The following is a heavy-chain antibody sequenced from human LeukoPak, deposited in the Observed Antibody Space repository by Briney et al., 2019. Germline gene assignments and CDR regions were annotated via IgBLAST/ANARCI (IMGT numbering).Heavy chain of an antibody. V-gene: IGHV1-46*03. Sequence: GASVKVSCEASGYTFTSYYMHWVRQAPGQGLEWMGIINPSGGSTSYAQKFQGRVTMTRDTSTSTVYMELSSLRSEDTAVYYCAGIVATNDAFDIWGQGTMVTVSS. CDR2: INPSGGST. CDR3: AGIVATNDAFDI. CDR1: GYTFTSYY. J-gene: IGHJ3*02. D-gene: IGHD5-12*01.